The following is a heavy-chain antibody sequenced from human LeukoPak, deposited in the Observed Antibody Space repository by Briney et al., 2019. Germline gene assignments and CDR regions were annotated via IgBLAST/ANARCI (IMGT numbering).Heavy chain of an antibody. J-gene: IGHJ6*02. D-gene: IGHD1-7*01. CDR2: ITSSSSAI. CDR1: GFTFSGYS. Sequence: GGSLRLSCAASGFTFSGYSMNWVPQAPGKGLEWVSYITSSSSAIYSADSVKGRFTISRDNTKNSLYLQMNSLRDEDTAVYYCARNFIAMDVWGQGTTVTVSS. V-gene: IGHV3-48*02. CDR3: ARNFIAMDV.